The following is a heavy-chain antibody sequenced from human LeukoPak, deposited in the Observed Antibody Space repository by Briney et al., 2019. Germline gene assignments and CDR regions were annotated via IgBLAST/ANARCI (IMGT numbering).Heavy chain of an antibody. CDR2: IIPIFGTA. CDR1: GGTFSSYA. J-gene: IGHJ4*02. CDR3: TRGPRVFGVPAATYYFDY. V-gene: IGHV1-69*13. D-gene: IGHD2-2*01. Sequence: ASVKVSCKASGGTFSSYAISWVRQAPGQGLEWMGGIIPIFGTANYAQKFQGRVTITADEFTSTAYMELSSLRSEDTAVYYCTRGPRVFGVPAATYYFDYWGQGTLVTVSS.